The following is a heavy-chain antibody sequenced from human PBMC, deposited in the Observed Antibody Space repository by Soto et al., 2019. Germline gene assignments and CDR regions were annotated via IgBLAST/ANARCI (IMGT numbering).Heavy chain of an antibody. CDR1: GYSISSGYH. D-gene: IGHD5-12*01. Sequence: KASETLSLTCAVSGYSISSGYHWGWIRQPPGKGLEWIGSIYHSGTTYYNPSLRSRVTISVDTSNNHFSLKVTSVTAADTAVYYCARDTYDYPDYWGQGTLVTVSS. V-gene: IGHV4-38-2*02. CDR3: ARDTYDYPDY. J-gene: IGHJ4*02. CDR2: IYHSGTT.